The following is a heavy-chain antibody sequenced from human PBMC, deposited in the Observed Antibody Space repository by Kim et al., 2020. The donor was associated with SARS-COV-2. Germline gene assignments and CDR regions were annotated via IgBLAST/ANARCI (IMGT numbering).Heavy chain of an antibody. J-gene: IGHJ6*03. CDR1: GYTFTSYA. D-gene: IGHD3-3*01. Sequence: ASVKVSCKASGYTFTSYAMHWVRQAPGQRLEWMGWINAGNGNTKYSQKFQGRVTITRETSASTAYMELSSLRSEDTAVYYCARVLSTTIFGVVKNYYYYYMDVWGKGTTVTVSS. CDR2: INAGNGNT. V-gene: IGHV1-3*01. CDR3: ARVLSTTIFGVVKNYYYYYMDV.